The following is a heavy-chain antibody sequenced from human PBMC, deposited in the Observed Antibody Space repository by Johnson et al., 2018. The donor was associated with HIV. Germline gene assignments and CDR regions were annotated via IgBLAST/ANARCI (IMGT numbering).Heavy chain of an antibody. CDR1: GFTSSYYD. CDR2: IGITGDT. V-gene: IGHV3-13*01. D-gene: IGHD1-26*01. J-gene: IGHJ3*02. CDR3: ARLTWDQNRGWDAFDI. Sequence: MLLVESGGGLVQPGGSLRLSCAASGFTSSYYDMHWVRQGPGKGLQWVSGIGITGDTYYADSMKGRFTISRDNSKNTLYLQMNSLRAEDTAVYYCARLTWDQNRGWDAFDIWGQGTMVTVSS.